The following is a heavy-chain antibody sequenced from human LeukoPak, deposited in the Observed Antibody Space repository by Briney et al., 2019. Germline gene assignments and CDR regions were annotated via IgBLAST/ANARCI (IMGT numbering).Heavy chain of an antibody. D-gene: IGHD6-19*01. CDR2: FDPEDGET. V-gene: IGHV1-24*01. CDR1: GYTLTELS. Sequence: ASVKVSCKVSGYTLTELSMHWVRQAPGKGLEWMGGFDPEDGETIYAQKFQGRVTMTEDTSTDTAYMELSSLRSEDTAVYYCATAPITAVAASYWGQGTLVTASS. J-gene: IGHJ4*02. CDR3: ATAPITAVAASY.